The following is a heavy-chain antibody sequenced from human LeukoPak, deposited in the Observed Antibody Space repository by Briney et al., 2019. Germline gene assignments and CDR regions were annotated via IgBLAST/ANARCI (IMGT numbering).Heavy chain of an antibody. D-gene: IGHD5-12*01. J-gene: IGHJ4*02. CDR3: ASFIVATTL. CDR1: GYSFTSHY. V-gene: IGHV1-46*01. Sequence: ASVKVSCKASGYSFTSHYMHWVRQAPGQGLEWMGLINPSGSSTLYAQKFQGRVTMTRDMSTTTDYMELSSLRSEDTAVYYCASFIVATTLWGQGTLVTVSS. CDR2: INPSGSST.